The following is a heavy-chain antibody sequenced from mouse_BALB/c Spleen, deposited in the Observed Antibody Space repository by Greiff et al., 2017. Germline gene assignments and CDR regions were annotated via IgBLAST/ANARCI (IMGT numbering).Heavy chain of an antibody. Sequence: QVQLQQSGPELVRPGVSVKISCTGSSYTFTDYAMHWVKQSHAKSLEWIGVISTYYGNTNYNPKFKGKATMTVDKSSSTAYMELARLTSEDSAVYYCARGLHYAMDYWGQGTSVTVSS. J-gene: IGHJ4*01. CDR3: ARGLHYAMDY. V-gene: IGHV1-67*01. CDR2: ISTYYGNT. CDR1: SYTFTDYA.